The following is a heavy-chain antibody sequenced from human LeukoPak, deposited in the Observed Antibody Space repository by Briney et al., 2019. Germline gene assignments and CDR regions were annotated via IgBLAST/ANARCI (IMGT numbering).Heavy chain of an antibody. CDR1: GFTSSSYS. CDR3: AKDLATRPIAAATDY. V-gene: IGHV3-21*04. Sequence: GGSLRLSCAASGFTSSSYSMNWVRQAPAKGLEWVSSISSSSSYIYYADSVKGRFTISRDNSKNTLYLQMNSLRAEDTAVYYCAKDLATRPIAAATDYWGQGTLVTVSS. CDR2: ISSSSSYI. D-gene: IGHD6-13*01. J-gene: IGHJ4*02.